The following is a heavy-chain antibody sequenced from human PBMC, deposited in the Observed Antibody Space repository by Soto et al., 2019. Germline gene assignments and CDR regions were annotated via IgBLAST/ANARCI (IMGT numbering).Heavy chain of an antibody. CDR3: ASDMSTT. D-gene: IGHD2-2*01. Sequence: QVQLVQSGAEVKKPGASVKVSCKASGYTFTSHDINWMRHTTGQGLEWMGWMNPNSGHTNSAQKFQGRVTMTRDTSINTAYMELTNLRSEDTAIYYCASDMSTTWGQGTLVTVSS. J-gene: IGHJ5*02. CDR2: MNPNSGHT. CDR1: GYTFTSHD. V-gene: IGHV1-8*01.